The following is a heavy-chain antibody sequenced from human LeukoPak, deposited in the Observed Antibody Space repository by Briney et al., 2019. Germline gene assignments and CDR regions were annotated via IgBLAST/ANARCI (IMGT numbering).Heavy chain of an antibody. Sequence: GGSLRLSCAASGFTFSSYAMHWVRQAPGKGLEYVSAISSNGGSTYYANSVKGRFTISRDNSKNTLYLQMDSLRAEDTAVYYCARDRADGYNYGDYFDNWGQGTLVTVSS. CDR3: ARDRADGYNYGDYFDN. CDR2: ISSNGGST. D-gene: IGHD5-18*01. J-gene: IGHJ4*02. CDR1: GFTFSSYA. V-gene: IGHV3-64*01.